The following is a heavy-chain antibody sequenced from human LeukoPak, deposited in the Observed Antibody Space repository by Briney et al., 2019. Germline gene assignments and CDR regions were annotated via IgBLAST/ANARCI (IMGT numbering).Heavy chain of an antibody. CDR1: GFTFSNYA. D-gene: IGHD2-2*03. J-gene: IGHJ4*02. CDR2: ISGSGGST. CDR3: AKDLDIVVVPAAMGY. Sequence: GGSLRLSCAASGFTFSNYAMSWVRQAPGKGLEWVSAISGSGGSTYYADSVKGRFTISRDNSKNTLYLQMNSLRAEDTAVYYCAKDLDIVVVPAAMGYWGQGTLVTVSS. V-gene: IGHV3-23*01.